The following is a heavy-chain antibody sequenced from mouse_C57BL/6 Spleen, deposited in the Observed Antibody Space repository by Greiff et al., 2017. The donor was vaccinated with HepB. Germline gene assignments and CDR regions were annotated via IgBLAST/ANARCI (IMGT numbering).Heavy chain of an antibody. V-gene: IGHV1-82*01. D-gene: IGHD3-2*02. Sequence: QVQLKESGPELVKPGASVKISCKASGYAFSSSWMNWVKQRPGKGLEWIGRIYPGDGDTNYNGKFKGKATLTADKSSSTAYMQLSSLTSEDSAVYFCATAQATTWFAYWGQGTLVTVSA. CDR3: ATAQATTWFAY. CDR1: GYAFSSSW. CDR2: IYPGDGDT. J-gene: IGHJ3*01.